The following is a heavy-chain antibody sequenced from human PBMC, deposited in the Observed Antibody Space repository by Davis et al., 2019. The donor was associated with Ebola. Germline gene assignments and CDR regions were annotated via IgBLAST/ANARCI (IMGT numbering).Heavy chain of an antibody. CDR3: ARGWLRGYLDS. CDR1: GDSVSSGG. D-gene: IGHD5-12*01. V-gene: IGHV6-1*01. CDR2: TYHNSKWYN. J-gene: IGHJ4*02. Sequence: HSQTLSLTCAISGDSVSSGGWNWIRQSPSRGLEWLGRTYHNSKWYNDYAIAVKSRITINPDTSQNQVSLQLSSVTPEDTAVYYCARGWLRGYLDSWGQGILVTVSS.